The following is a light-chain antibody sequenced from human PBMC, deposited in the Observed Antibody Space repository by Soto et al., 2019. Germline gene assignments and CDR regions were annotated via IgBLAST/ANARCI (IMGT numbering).Light chain of an antibody. J-gene: IGLJ1*01. V-gene: IGLV2-11*01. CDR3: CSFAGSYTLYV. CDR1: SSDVGYYSY. Sequence: QSALTQPRSVSGSPGQSVTISCTGTSSDVGYYSYVSWFQQHPGKAPKLMISDVSKRPSGVPDRFSGSKSGNTASLTISGLQAEDEADYYCCSFAGSYTLYVFGTGTKLTVL. CDR2: DVS.